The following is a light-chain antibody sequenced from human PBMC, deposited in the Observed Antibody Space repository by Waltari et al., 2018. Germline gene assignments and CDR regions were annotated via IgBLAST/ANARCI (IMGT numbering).Light chain of an antibody. V-gene: IGKV1-33*01. J-gene: IGKJ2*01. CDR1: HDSSTY. Sequence: DIQMTQSPSSLSASVGDRVTITCQASHDSSTYLNWYQQKPGKAPKLLIYDVSNLEKGVPSRFSGGGSGTDFSFTISSRQSEDIATYYCQQYEDVPYTFGQGTK. CDR2: DVS. CDR3: QQYEDVPYT.